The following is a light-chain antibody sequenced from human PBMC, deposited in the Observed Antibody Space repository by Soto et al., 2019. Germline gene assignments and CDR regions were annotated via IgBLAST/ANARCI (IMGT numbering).Light chain of an antibody. CDR1: QSVNSNY. Sequence: DIVLTQSPGTLSLSPGETANLSCRASQSVNSNYLAWYQQKPGQAPRLLIYGASARATGIPDRFSGSGSGTDFTLAISRLEPEDFAVYYCQHFGGSSYTFGQGTKLEIK. J-gene: IGKJ2*01. V-gene: IGKV3-20*01. CDR3: QHFGGSSYT. CDR2: GAS.